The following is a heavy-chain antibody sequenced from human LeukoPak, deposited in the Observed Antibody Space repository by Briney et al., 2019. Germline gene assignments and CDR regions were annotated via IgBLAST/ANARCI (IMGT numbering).Heavy chain of an antibody. V-gene: IGHV3-30*18. CDR1: GFTFSNYA. CDR2: VSSDGNSK. D-gene: IGHD6-13*01. Sequence: GGSLRLSCAASGFTFSNYAMHWVRQAPGKGLEWVAVVSSDGNSKYYADSMKGRFTISRDNSKNTLYLQINSLRADDSAVFYCAKDGGRAAAGTVDSWGQGALVTVSS. J-gene: IGHJ4*02. CDR3: AKDGGRAAAGTVDS.